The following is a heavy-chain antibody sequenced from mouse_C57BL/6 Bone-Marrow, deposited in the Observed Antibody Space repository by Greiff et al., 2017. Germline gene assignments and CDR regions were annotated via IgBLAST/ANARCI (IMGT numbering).Heavy chain of an antibody. Sequence: EVKLMESGGGLVQSGRSLRLSCATSGFTFSDFYMEWVRQAPGKGLEWIAASRNKANDYTTEYSASVKGRFIVSRDTSQSILYLQMNALRAEDTAIYYCARDAVGYGSSYWYFDVWGTGTTVTVSS. CDR1: GFTFSDFY. CDR3: ARDAVGYGSSYWYFDV. CDR2: SRNKANDYTT. V-gene: IGHV7-1*01. J-gene: IGHJ1*03. D-gene: IGHD1-1*01.